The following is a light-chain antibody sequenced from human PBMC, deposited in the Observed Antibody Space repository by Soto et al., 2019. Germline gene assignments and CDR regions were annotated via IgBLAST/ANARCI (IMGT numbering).Light chain of an antibody. Sequence: QSALTQPASVSGSPGQSITICCTGTSSDVGAYDYVSWYQQHPGKAPKLMIYEVTNRPSGVSDRFSGSKSGNTASLTISGLQAEDEADYYCGSYTSSSTRVFGGGTKVTVL. CDR1: SSDVGAYDY. CDR2: EVT. V-gene: IGLV2-14*01. J-gene: IGLJ3*02. CDR3: GSYTSSSTRV.